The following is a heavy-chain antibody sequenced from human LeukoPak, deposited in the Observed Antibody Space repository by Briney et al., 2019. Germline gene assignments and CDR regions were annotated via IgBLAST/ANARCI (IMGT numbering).Heavy chain of an antibody. CDR2: IYYSGST. CDR1: GGSISSGGYY. J-gene: IGHJ3*02. CDR3: ARKPWLSGDAFDI. V-gene: IGHV4-31*03. D-gene: IGHD6-25*01. Sequence: SQTLSLTCSFSGGSISSGGYYWSWIRQHPGKGLEWIGYIYYSGSTYYNPSLKSRVTISVDTSKNQFSLKLSSVTAADTAVYYCARKPWLSGDAFDIWGQGTMVTVSS.